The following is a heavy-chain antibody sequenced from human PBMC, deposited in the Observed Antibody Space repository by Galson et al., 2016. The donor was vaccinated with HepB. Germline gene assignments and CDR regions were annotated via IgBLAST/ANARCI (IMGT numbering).Heavy chain of an antibody. CDR1: GFTFSSFA. Sequence: SLRLSCAASGFTFSSFAIHWVRQAPGKGLEWVAVISSDGSNKYYAHSVKGRFTISRDNSKNTLYLQMNSLRADDTAVYYGAVLWFRELGFDYWGQGTLVPGSS. J-gene: IGHJ4*02. D-gene: IGHD3-10*01. CDR3: AVLWFRELGFDY. V-gene: IGHV3-30-3*01. CDR2: ISSDGSNK.